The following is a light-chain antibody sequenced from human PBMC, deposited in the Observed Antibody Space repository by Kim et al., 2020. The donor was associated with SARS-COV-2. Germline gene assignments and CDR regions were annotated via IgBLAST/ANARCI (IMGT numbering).Light chain of an antibody. CDR1: QDISNY. J-gene: IGKJ1*01. CDR2: AAS. CDR3: QKYDSVPWT. V-gene: IGKV1-27*01. Sequence: ASGGDRVTITCRASQDISNYLAWYQQKPGKVPKLLIYAASSLQSGVPSRFGGSGSGTDFTLTITSLQPEDVATYYCQKYDSVPWTFGPGTKVDIK.